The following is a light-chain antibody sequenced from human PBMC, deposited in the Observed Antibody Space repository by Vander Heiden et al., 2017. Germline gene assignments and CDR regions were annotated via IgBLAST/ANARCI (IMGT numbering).Light chain of an antibody. J-gene: IGKJ4*01. Sequence: DIVLTQSPSTLSLSPGERATLSCRASQSVSNYLAWYQHKPGQAPRLLIYDASNRAAGSPARLSGSGSGTDFTLTISSLEPEDYAVYYCQQRSNWPPEVTFGGGTKVEIK. CDR2: DAS. V-gene: IGKV3-11*01. CDR3: QQRSNWPPEVT. CDR1: QSVSNY.